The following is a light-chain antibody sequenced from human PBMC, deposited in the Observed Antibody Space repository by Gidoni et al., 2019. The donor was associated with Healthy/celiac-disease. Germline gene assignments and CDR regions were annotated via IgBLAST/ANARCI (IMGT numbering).Light chain of an antibody. Sequence: ELVLTQSPATLSLSPGERATLSCRASQSVSRYLAWYQQKPGQAPRLLIYDASNRATGIPARFSGSGSGTDFTLTIRSLEPEDFAVYYCQQRSNWPYTFGQGTKLEIK. V-gene: IGKV3-11*01. J-gene: IGKJ2*01. CDR3: QQRSNWPYT. CDR1: QSVSRY. CDR2: DAS.